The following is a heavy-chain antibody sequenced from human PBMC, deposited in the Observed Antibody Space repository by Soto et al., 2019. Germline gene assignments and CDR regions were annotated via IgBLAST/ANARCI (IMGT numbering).Heavy chain of an antibody. CDR3: VQTTGWPGLDF. D-gene: IGHD6-19*01. J-gene: IGHJ4*02. CDR1: GFAVSSKY. Sequence: EVQLVESGGGLIQPGGSLRLSCAASGFAVSSKYMTWVRQAPGKGLEWVSVIYGGGTTYYADSVKGRFTISRDTSKNTLYLQMNSLRAEYTAVYYCVQTTGWPGLDFWGQGTLVTVSS. CDR2: IYGGGTT. V-gene: IGHV3-53*01.